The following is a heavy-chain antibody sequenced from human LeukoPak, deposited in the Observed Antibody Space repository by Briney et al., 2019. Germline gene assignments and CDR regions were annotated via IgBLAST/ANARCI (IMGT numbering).Heavy chain of an antibody. CDR2: ISGNSVYM. D-gene: IGHD3-10*01. J-gene: IGHJ4*02. V-gene: IGHV3-21*05. CDR3: AGGPQIRESDY. Sequence: PGGXLRLSCAASGFTFSSYSMNWVRQAPGKGVEGLAYISGNSVYMNYADSVKGGFTISRDNAKNSLYLQINSLRVEDTAVYFCAGGPQIRESDYWGQGTLVTVSS. CDR1: GFTFSSYS.